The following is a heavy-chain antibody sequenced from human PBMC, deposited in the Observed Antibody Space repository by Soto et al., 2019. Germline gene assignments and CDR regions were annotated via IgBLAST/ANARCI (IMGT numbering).Heavy chain of an antibody. CDR1: GDSITTSYSN. CDR2: FYYSGTT. D-gene: IGHD3-10*02. V-gene: IGHV4-39*01. Sequence: PSETLSLTCTVSGDSITTSYSNWAWIRQPPGKGLEWIGTFYYSGTTSQNPPLRSRITISGETSRNQCSLNLRSVTAADSGVYYCAKLVRDDVRRSDLDHWGQGTLVTVSS. J-gene: IGHJ4*02. CDR3: AKLVRDDVRRSDLDH.